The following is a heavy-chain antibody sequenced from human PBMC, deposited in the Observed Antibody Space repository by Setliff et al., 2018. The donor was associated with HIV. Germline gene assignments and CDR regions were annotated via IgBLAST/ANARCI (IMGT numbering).Heavy chain of an antibody. CDR3: ARGLSVYSYANVYYYHGMGV. J-gene: IGHJ6*02. CDR1: GGSFSGYY. D-gene: IGHD5-18*01. Sequence: PSETLSLTCAVYGGSFSGYYWSWIRQPPGKGLEWIGEINHSGSTNYNPSLKSRVTISVDTSKNQFSLKLSSVTAADTAVYYCARGLSVYSYANVYYYHGMGVWGQGTTVTVSS. CDR2: INHSGST. V-gene: IGHV4-34*01.